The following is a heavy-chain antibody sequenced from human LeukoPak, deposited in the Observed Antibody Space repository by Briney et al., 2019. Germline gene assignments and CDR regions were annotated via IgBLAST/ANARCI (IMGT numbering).Heavy chain of an antibody. Sequence: SETLSLTCTVSGSSISSYCWSWIRQPPGKGLEWIGYIYYSGSTNYNPSLKSRVTISVDTSKNQFSLKLSSVTAADTAVYYCARVAYYYMDVWGKGTTVTVS. V-gene: IGHV4-59*01. CDR3: ARVAYYYMDV. J-gene: IGHJ6*03. CDR1: GSSISSYC. CDR2: IYYSGST.